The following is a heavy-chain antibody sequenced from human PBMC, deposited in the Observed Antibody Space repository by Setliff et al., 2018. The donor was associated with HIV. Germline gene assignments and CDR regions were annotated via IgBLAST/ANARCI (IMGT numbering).Heavy chain of an antibody. Sequence: SETLSLTCTVSGGSINSGSYYWSWIRQPAGKGLEWIGHIYTSGSTNYNPSLKSRVTISVDTSKNQFSLRLNSVTAADTAVYYCARQGNIVVVTSFDYWGQGTLVTVSS. CDR1: GGSINSGSYY. D-gene: IGHD2-21*02. CDR3: ARQGNIVVVTSFDY. V-gene: IGHV4-61*09. J-gene: IGHJ4*02. CDR2: IYTSGST.